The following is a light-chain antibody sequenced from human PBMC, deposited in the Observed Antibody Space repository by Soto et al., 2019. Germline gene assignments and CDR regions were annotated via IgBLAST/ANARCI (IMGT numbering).Light chain of an antibody. CDR2: DAS. CDR1: PSVSTY. J-gene: IGKJ5*01. CDR3: QQRRSWPPTIT. V-gene: IGKV3-11*01. Sequence: EIVLTQSPATLSLSPGERATLSCRASPSVSTYLAWYQQRPGQAPRLLIYDASYRATDIPPRFSGSGSGTDFTLTISSLEPEDCAVYYCQQRRSWPPTITFGQGTRLEIK.